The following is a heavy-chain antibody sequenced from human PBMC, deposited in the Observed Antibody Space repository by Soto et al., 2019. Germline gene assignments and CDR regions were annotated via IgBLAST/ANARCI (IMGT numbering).Heavy chain of an antibody. D-gene: IGHD6-19*01. CDR3: AREVSSGWYNRYYGMDD. CDR1: GDSVSSNSAA. CDR2: TYYRSKWYN. Sequence: SQTLSLTCAISGDSVSSNSAAWNWIRQSPSRGLEWLGRTYYRSKWYNDYAVSVKSRITINPDTSKNQFSLQLNSVTPEDTAVYYCAREVSSGWYNRYYGMDDWGQGTTVTVS. J-gene: IGHJ6*02. V-gene: IGHV6-1*01.